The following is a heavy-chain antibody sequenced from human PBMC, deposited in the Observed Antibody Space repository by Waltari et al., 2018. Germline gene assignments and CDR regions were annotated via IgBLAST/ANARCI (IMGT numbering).Heavy chain of an antibody. V-gene: IGHV3-21*01. CDR3: ARAVGELLSGGDY. CDR2: ISSSSSYI. Sequence: EVQLVESGGGLVKPGGSLRLSCAAPGFTFSSFSMSWVRQAPGKGLEWVSSISSSSSYIYYADSVKGRFTISRDNAKNSLYLQMNSLRAEDTAVDYCARAVGELLSGGDYWGQGTLVTVSS. D-gene: IGHD3-10*01. CDR1: GFTFSSFS. J-gene: IGHJ4*02.